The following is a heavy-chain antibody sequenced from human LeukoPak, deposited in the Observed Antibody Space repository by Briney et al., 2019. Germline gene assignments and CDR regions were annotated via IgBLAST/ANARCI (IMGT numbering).Heavy chain of an antibody. CDR1: GFTFSSYG. D-gene: IGHD2-15*01. V-gene: IGHV3-30*18. Sequence: GGSLRLSCAASGFTFSSYGMHWVRQAPGKGLEWVAVISYDGSNKYYADSVKGRFTISRDNSKNTLYLQMNSLRPEDTAVYYCAKGLRLGYCSGGSCYYGMDVWGQGTTVTVSS. CDR2: ISYDGSNK. CDR3: AKGLRLGYCSGGSCYYGMDV. J-gene: IGHJ6*02.